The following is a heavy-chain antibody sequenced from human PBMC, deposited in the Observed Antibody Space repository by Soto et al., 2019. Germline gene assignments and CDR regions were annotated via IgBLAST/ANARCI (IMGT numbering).Heavy chain of an antibody. Sequence: QLQLQESGSGLVKPSQTLSITCAVSGGSISSGGYSWSWIRQPPGKGLEWIGYIYHSGSTYYNPSLKSRVTISVDRSKNQFALKLSSVTAADTAVYYCARGREDLWVRTPYYYYGMDVWGQGTTVTVSS. D-gene: IGHD3-3*01. V-gene: IGHV4-30-2*01. CDR3: ARGREDLWVRTPYYYYGMDV. CDR1: GGSISSGGYS. CDR2: IYHSGST. J-gene: IGHJ6*02.